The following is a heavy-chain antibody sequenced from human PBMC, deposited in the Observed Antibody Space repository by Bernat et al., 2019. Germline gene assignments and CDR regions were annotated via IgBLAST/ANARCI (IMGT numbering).Heavy chain of an antibody. J-gene: IGHJ4*02. CDR3: ASEDRVTSY. CDR1: ALTFSTYN. D-gene: IGHD2-21*02. CDR2: ISSSGSTI. Sequence: EVQLVESGGGLVQPGGSLRLSCAASALTFSTYNFNWVRQAPGKGLEWLSYISSSGSTIYYAASVKGRFTISRDNAKNSLYLQINSLRAEDTAVYYCASEDRVTSYWGQGTLVTVSS. V-gene: IGHV3-48*01.